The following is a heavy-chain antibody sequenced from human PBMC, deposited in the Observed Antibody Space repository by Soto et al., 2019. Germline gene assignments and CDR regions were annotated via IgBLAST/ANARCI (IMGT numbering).Heavy chain of an antibody. CDR3: ARQGRGRFSWYFDL. CDR2: IKQEGSET. V-gene: IGHV3-7*01. CDR1: EFIFSTYW. J-gene: IGHJ2*01. D-gene: IGHD3-3*01. Sequence: EVHLVESGGGLVQPGGPLRLSCAASEFIFSTYWMSWVRQAPGKGLEWVATIKQEGSETYYVDSVEGRFTISRDNAKNSLHLQMNSLRVEDTAVYYCARQGRGRFSWYFDLWGRGTLVTVSS.